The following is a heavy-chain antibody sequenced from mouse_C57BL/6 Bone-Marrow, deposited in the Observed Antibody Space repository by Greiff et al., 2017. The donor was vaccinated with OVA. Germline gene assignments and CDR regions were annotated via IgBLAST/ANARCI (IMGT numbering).Heavy chain of an antibody. J-gene: IGHJ1*03. CDR2: ISYDGSN. D-gene: IGHD1-1*01. CDR3: ARERGYYYGSTLYFDV. CDR1: GYSITSGYY. Sequence: DVKLVESGPGLVKPSQSLSLTCSVTGYSITSGYYWNWIRQFPGNKLEWMGYISYDGSNNYNPSLKNRISITRDTSKNQFFLKLNSVTTEDTATYYCARERGYYYGSTLYFDVWGTGTTVTVSS. V-gene: IGHV3-6*01.